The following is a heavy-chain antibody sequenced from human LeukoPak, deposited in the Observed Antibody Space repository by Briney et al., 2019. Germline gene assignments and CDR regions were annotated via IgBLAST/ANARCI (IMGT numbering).Heavy chain of an antibody. D-gene: IGHD3-10*01. CDR2: ISYDGSNK. J-gene: IGHJ6*02. V-gene: IGHV3-30-3*01. CDR3: ARDRGPRYGHMDV. Sequence: GGSLRLSCAASGFTFSSYAMHWVRQAPGKGLEWVAVISYDGSNKYYADSVKGRFTISRDNSKNTLYLQMNSLRAEDTAVYYCARDRGPRYGHMDVWGQGTTVTVSS. CDR1: GFTFSSYA.